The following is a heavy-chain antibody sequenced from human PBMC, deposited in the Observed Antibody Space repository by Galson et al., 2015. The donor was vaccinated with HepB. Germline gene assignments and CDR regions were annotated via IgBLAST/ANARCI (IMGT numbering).Heavy chain of an antibody. CDR1: GFTFSSYG. Sequence: SLRLSCAASGFTFSSYGMHWVRQAPGKGLEWVAVISYDGSNKYYADSVKGRFTISRDNSKNTLYLQMNSLRAEDTAVYYCATEPPPPLERRRGELSLPPLWGQGTMVTVSS. D-gene: IGHD1-26*01. CDR2: ISYDGSNK. J-gene: IGHJ3*01. V-gene: IGHV3-30*03. CDR3: ATEPPPPLERRRGELSLPPL.